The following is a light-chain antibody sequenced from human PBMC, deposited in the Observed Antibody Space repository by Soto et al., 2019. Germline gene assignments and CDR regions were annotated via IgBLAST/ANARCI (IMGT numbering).Light chain of an antibody. Sequence: QSALTQPASVSGSPGQSITISCTGTSSDVGFYNYLAWYHQSPGKAPKLIIYEVSNRPSGVSDRFSGSKSGNTASLTISGLQAEDEGAYYCRSYRSSSAPVVFGGGTKVTVL. CDR3: RSYRSSSAPVV. CDR2: EVS. J-gene: IGLJ2*01. CDR1: SSDVGFYNY. V-gene: IGLV2-14*01.